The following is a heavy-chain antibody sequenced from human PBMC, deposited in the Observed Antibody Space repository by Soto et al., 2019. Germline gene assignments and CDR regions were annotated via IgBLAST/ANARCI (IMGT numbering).Heavy chain of an antibody. CDR2: IGGSGYQT. D-gene: IGHD2-15*01. Sequence: EVQLLESGGALVQPGDSLRLSCAASGFPFSTYAMSWVRQAPGKGLEWVSTIGGSGYQTYYADSVKGRFTISRDNSNNTLYLQMDSLRAEDKAVYYCAKDRLVATGFFDSWGQETLVTVAA. CDR3: AKDRLVATGFFDS. V-gene: IGHV3-23*01. CDR1: GFPFSTYA. J-gene: IGHJ4*02.